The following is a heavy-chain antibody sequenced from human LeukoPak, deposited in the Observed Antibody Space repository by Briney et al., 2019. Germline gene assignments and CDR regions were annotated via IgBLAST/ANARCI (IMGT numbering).Heavy chain of an antibody. D-gene: IGHD3-9*01. V-gene: IGHV3-30*02. J-gene: IGHJ3*02. Sequence: GGSLRLSCAASGFTFSSYGMHWVRQAPGKGLEWVAFIRYDGSNKYYADSVKGRFTISRDNSKNTLYLQMNSLRAEDTAVYYCAKDFLPYYDILTGYSHDAFDIWGQGTMITVSS. CDR2: IRYDGSNK. CDR1: GFTFSSYG. CDR3: AKDFLPYYDILTGYSHDAFDI.